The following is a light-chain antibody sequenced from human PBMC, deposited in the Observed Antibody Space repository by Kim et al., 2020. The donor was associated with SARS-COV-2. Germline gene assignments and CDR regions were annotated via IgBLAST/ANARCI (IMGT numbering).Light chain of an antibody. CDR2: DNI. V-gene: IGLV1-40*01. Sequence: QSVLTQPPSVSGAPGQRVTISCTENNSNIGAGYDVHWYQQLPGTAPKLLIYDNINRPSGVPDRFSGSKSGASASLAITGLQAEDEADYYCQSYDSSLSAVLFGGGTQLTVL. J-gene: IGLJ3*02. CDR1: NSNIGAGYD. CDR3: QSYDSSLSAVL.